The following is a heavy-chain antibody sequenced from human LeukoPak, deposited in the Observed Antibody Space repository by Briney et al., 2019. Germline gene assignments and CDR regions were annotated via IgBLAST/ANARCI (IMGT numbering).Heavy chain of an antibody. Sequence: GGSLRLSCAASGFTFSSYSMNWVRQAPGKGLEWVSYISSASNTIYYADSVKGRFTISRDNAKNTLYLQMNSLRAEDTAVYYCARTLVGASSKDPDYWGQGTLVTVSS. CDR2: ISSASNTI. V-gene: IGHV3-48*04. D-gene: IGHD1-26*01. J-gene: IGHJ4*02. CDR3: ARTLVGASSKDPDY. CDR1: GFTFSSYS.